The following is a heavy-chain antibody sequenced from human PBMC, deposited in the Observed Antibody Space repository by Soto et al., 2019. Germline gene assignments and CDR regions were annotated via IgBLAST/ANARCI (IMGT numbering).Heavy chain of an antibody. CDR3: ASDTARVYYGIDV. D-gene: IGHD5-18*01. J-gene: IGHJ6*02. CDR2: IRSKANSYAT. V-gene: IGHV3-73*02. CDR1: GFTFSGSA. Sequence: EVQLVESGGGLVQPGGSLKLSCAASGFTFSGSAMHWVRQASGQGLEWVGRIRSKANSYATAYAASVKGRFTISRDDSKNTAYLQMTSLKTEDTAVYYCASDTARVYYGIDVWGQGTTVTVSS.